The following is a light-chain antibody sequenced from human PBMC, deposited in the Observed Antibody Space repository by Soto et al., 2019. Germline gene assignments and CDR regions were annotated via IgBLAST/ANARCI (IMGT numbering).Light chain of an antibody. V-gene: IGKV3-15*01. CDR1: QSVSTN. Sequence: EIVMTQSPATLSMSPGEGATLSCRASQSVSTNLAWYQQKPGQAPRLLIYGASTKATGIPARFSGSGSGTEFTLTISSLQSEDFAVYFCQQYNNWPSFTFGPGTKVDIK. CDR2: GAS. J-gene: IGKJ3*01. CDR3: QQYNNWPSFT.